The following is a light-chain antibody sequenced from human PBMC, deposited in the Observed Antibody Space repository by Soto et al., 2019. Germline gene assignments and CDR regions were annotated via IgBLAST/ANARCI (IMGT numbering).Light chain of an antibody. J-gene: IGKJ5*01. CDR1: QNVDRY. V-gene: IGKV3-11*01. CDR3: LQRRKWPPSA. Sequence: ETVVTQSPATLSLSPGERATLSCRASQNVDRYVVWYQQKPGQAPRLLIYDATNRSTGIPARFSGSRSGTHFTLTISSLEPEDSAVYYCLQRRKWPPSAFGHGTRLEIK. CDR2: DAT.